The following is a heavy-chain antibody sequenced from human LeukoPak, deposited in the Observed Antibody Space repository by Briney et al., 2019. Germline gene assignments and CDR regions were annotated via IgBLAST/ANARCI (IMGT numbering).Heavy chain of an antibody. D-gene: IGHD2-15*01. J-gene: IGHJ4*02. CDR2: IYTSGST. CDR3: ARDWRYCSGGSCSYYFDH. CDR1: GVSISTYY. Sequence: SETLSLTCTVSGVSISTYYWSWVRQPAGKGLEWIGRIYTSGSTNYNPSLNSRVTISVDKSKNHLSLKLSSVTPADTAVYYCARDWRYCSGGSCSYYFDHWGLGALVTVSS. V-gene: IGHV4-4*07.